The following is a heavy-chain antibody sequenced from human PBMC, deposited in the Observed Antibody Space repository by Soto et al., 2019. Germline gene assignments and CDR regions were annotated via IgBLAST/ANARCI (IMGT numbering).Heavy chain of an antibody. J-gene: IGHJ5*02. D-gene: IGHD3-3*01. V-gene: IGHV4-39*01. CDR3: ARHILERITIFGVVIRWFDP. CDR1: GGSISSSSYY. CDR2: IYYSGST. Sequence: SETLSLTXTVSGGSISSSSYYWGWIRQPPGKGLEWIGSIYYSGSTYYNPSLKSRVTISVDTSKNQFSLKLSSVTAADTAVYYCARHILERITIFGVVIRWFDPWGQGTLVTVSS.